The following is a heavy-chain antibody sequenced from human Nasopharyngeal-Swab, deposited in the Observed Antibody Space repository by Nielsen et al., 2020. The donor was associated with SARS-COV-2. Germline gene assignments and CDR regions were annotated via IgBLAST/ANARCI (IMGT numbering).Heavy chain of an antibody. Sequence: SETLSLTCTFSGGSVSSGSYYWSWIRQPPGKGLEWIGYIYYSGSTNYNPSVKSRVTISVDTSKNQFSLKLSSVTAADTAVYYCARDQRGPIVVKAFDIWGQGTMVTVSS. V-gene: IGHV4-61*01. CDR3: ARDQRGPIVVKAFDI. CDR2: IYYSGST. D-gene: IGHD3-22*01. J-gene: IGHJ3*02. CDR1: GGSVSSGSYY.